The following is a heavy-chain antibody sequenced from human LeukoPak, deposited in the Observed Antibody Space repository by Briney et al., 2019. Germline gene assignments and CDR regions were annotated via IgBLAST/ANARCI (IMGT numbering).Heavy chain of an antibody. CDR3: AREKASTTGTTDYDY. CDR2: ISSSGSTI. CDR1: GFTFGSYE. Sequence: GGSLRLSCAASGFTFGSYEMNWVRQAPGKGLEWVSYISSSGSTIYYADSVKGRFTVSRDNAKNSLYLQMNSLRAEDTAVYYCAREKASTTGTTDYDYWGQGTLVTVSS. J-gene: IGHJ4*02. D-gene: IGHD1-1*01. V-gene: IGHV3-48*03.